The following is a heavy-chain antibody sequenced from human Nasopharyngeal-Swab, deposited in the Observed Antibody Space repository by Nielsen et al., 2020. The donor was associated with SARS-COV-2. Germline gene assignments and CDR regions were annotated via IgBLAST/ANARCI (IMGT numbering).Heavy chain of an antibody. Sequence: SVILSLTCTVSGGSISSYYWSWIRQPPGKGLEWIGYIYYSGSTNYNPSLKSRVTISVDTSKNQFSLKLSSVTAADTAVYYCARTGDLDIVVVPAALWAFDIWGQGTMVTVSS. CDR3: ARTGDLDIVVVPAALWAFDI. D-gene: IGHD2-2*03. V-gene: IGHV4-59*01. J-gene: IGHJ3*02. CDR1: GGSISSYY. CDR2: IYYSGST.